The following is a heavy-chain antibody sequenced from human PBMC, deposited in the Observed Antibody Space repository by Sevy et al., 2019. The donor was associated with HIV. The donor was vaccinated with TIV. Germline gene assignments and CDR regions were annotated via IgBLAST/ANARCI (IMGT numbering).Heavy chain of an antibody. D-gene: IGHD1-26*01. CDR3: ADENAWGRGYS. Sequence: ETLSLTCTVSGGSITSLYWNWIRQPPGKGLEWIANIYYNGHINYNPSLKIRVTLSLDTSKNQFSLRLSSVTAADTAMYYCADENAWGRGYSWGQGTLVTFSS. CDR1: GGSITSLY. V-gene: IGHV4-59*08. CDR2: IYYNGHI. J-gene: IGHJ4*02.